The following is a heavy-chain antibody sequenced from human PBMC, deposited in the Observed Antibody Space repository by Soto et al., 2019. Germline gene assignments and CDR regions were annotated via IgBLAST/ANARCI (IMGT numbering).Heavy chain of an antibody. V-gene: IGHV3-23*01. CDR3: AKPAESSSSFYYYGLDV. D-gene: IGHD2-2*01. J-gene: IGHJ6*02. Sequence: VQLLESGGGLVQPGGSLRLSCAASGFAFSSYAMTWVRQAPGKGLEWVWALSVSGATTYYADSVKGRFTISRDNSKNTLALEMNRLRSEDTAVYYCAKPAESSSSFYYYGLDVCGQGTTVTVAS. CDR2: LSVSGATT. CDR1: GFAFSSYA.